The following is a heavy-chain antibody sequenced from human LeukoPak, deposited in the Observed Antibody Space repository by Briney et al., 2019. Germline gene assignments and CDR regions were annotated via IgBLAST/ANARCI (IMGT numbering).Heavy chain of an antibody. Sequence: SETLSLTCTVSGGSISSSSYYWGWIRQPPGQGLEWIGSIYYSGSTYYNPSLKSRVTISVDTSKNQFSLKLSSVTAADTAVYYCDIAAAGTGIDYWGQGTLVTVSS. J-gene: IGHJ4*02. CDR3: DIAAAGTGIDY. V-gene: IGHV4-39*01. D-gene: IGHD6-13*01. CDR2: IYYSGST. CDR1: GGSISSSSYY.